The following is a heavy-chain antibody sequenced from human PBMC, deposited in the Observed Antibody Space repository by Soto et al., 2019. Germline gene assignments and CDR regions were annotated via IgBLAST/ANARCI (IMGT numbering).Heavy chain of an antibody. V-gene: IGHV4-34*01. CDR1: GGSFSGYY. J-gene: IGHJ4*02. Sequence: QVQLQQWGAGLLKPSETLSLTCAVYGGSFSGYYWSWIRQPPGKGLEWIGEINHSGSTTYNPSLKSRVTISVDTSKNQFSLKLSSVTAADTAVYYCASPSDCSGGSCYSSFDYWGQGTLVTVSS. CDR2: INHSGST. D-gene: IGHD2-15*01. CDR3: ASPSDCSGGSCYSSFDY.